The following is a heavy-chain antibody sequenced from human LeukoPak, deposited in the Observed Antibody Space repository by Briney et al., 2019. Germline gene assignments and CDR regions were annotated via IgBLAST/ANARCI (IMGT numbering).Heavy chain of an antibody. V-gene: IGHV4-39*01. D-gene: IGHD6-19*01. CDR1: GGSISSYY. CDR2: IYYSGST. Sequence: PSETLSLTCTVSGGSISSYYWGWIRQPPGKGLEWIGSIYYSGSTYYNPSLKSRVTISVDTSKNQFSLKLSSVTAADTAVYYCARHEEWLDGYYYYGMDVWGQGTTVTVSS. J-gene: IGHJ6*02. CDR3: ARHEEWLDGYYYYGMDV.